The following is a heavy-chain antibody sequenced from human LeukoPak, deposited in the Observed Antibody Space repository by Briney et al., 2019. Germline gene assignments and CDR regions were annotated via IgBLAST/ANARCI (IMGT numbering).Heavy chain of an antibody. D-gene: IGHD7-27*01. Sequence: GGSLRLSCAASGFTFSSYAMSWVRQAPGKGLEWVSAISGSGGSTYYADSVKGRFTISRDNSKNTLYLQMSSLRAEDTAVYYCAKATGLLGYYYYGMDVWGQGTTVTVSS. CDR2: ISGSGGST. J-gene: IGHJ6*02. V-gene: IGHV3-23*01. CDR1: GFTFSSYA. CDR3: AKATGLLGYYYYGMDV.